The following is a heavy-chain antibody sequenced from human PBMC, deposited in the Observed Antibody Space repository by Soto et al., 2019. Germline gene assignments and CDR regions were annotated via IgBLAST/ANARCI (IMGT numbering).Heavy chain of an antibody. J-gene: IGHJ6*02. CDR2: IYSEGTP. Sequence: QPGGSLRLSCAASGFTVGSNYMSWVRQAPGKGLEWVSVIYSEGTPYYADSVKGRFTISRENSNNTLYLHINNLRAEDTAVYYCARSTYDDIFTGSYYYYVMDSWGQET. D-gene: IGHD3-9*01. CDR3: ARSTYDDIFTGSYYYYVMDS. CDR1: GFTVGSNY. V-gene: IGHV3-53*01.